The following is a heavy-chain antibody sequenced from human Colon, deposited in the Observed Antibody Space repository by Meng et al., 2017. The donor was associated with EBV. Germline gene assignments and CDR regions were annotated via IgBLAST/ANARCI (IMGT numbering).Heavy chain of an antibody. Sequence: VRLRVPAPGRVKPSHTLSLTCLVSGGSINSGDYYWSWIRQPPGKGLEWIGYIYYTGSTYYNPSLKSRVTISMDTSKNQFSLRLSSVTAADTAVYYCARNYYFDYWGQGTLVTVSS. CDR1: GGSINSGDYY. V-gene: IGHV4-30-4*01. CDR3: ARNYYFDY. CDR2: IYYTGST. J-gene: IGHJ4*02.